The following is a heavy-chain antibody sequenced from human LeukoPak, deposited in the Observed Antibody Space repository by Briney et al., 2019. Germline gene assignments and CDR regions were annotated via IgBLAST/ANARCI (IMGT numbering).Heavy chain of an antibody. CDR3: AKEGTGIHFDY. Sequence: GGPLRLSCAASGFTFSSNAIHWVRQVPGKGLEWVAEISYDGGNTYYADSVKGRFTISRDNSKNTLYLQMNSLRAEDTAVYYCAKEGTGIHFDYWGQGTLVTVSS. CDR1: GFTFSSNA. V-gene: IGHV3-30-3*01. D-gene: IGHD1-1*01. J-gene: IGHJ4*02. CDR2: ISYDGGNT.